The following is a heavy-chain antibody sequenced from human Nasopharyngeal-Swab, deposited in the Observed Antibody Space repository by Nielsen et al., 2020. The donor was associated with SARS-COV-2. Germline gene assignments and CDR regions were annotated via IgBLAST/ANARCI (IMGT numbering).Heavy chain of an antibody. Sequence: GESLKISCKGSGYSFTSYWISWVRQMPGKGLEWMGRIDPSDSYTNYSPSFQGHVTISADKSIRTAYLQWSSLKASDTAMYYCARQYCGGDCDFDYWGQGTLVTVSS. CDR3: ARQYCGGDCDFDY. CDR2: IDPSDSYT. D-gene: IGHD2-21*01. CDR1: GYSFTSYW. V-gene: IGHV5-10-1*01. J-gene: IGHJ4*02.